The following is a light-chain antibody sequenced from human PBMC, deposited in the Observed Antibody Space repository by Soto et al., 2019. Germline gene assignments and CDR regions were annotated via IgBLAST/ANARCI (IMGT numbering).Light chain of an antibody. J-gene: IGKJ5*01. CDR3: QQYNNWPLIT. V-gene: IGKV1-39*01. CDR1: QSISSY. CDR2: AAS. Sequence: DIQMTQSPSSLSASVGDRVTITCRASQSISSYLNWYQQKPGKAPKLLIYAASSLQSGVPSRFSGSGSGTEFTLTISSLQSEDFAVYYCQQYNNWPLITFGQGTRLEI.